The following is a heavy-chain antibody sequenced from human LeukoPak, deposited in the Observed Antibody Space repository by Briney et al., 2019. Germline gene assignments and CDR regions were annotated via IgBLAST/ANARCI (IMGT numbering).Heavy chain of an antibody. J-gene: IGHJ6*04. D-gene: IGHD6-19*01. CDR2: ISYDGSNK. Sequence: GGSLRLSCAASGFTFSSYGMHWVRQAPGKELEWVAVISYDGSNKYYADSVKGRFTISRDNSKSTLYLQMNSLRAEDTAVYYCAKALAVAGTSYYYYGMDVWGKGTTVTVSS. CDR1: GFTFSSYG. CDR3: AKALAVAGTSYYYYGMDV. V-gene: IGHV3-30*18.